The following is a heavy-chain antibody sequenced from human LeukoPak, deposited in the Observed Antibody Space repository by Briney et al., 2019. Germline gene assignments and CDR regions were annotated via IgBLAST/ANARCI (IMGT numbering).Heavy chain of an antibody. V-gene: IGHV1-2*02. D-gene: IGHD6-13*01. J-gene: IGHJ4*02. CDR1: GYTFTCYY. Sequence: ASVKVSCKASGYTFTCYYMHWVRQAPGQGLEWMGWINPNSGGTNYAQKFQGRVTMTRDTSISTAYMELSRLRSDDTAVYYCASLSIAAAGTLDYWGQGTLVTVSS. CDR3: ASLSIAAAGTLDY. CDR2: INPNSGGT.